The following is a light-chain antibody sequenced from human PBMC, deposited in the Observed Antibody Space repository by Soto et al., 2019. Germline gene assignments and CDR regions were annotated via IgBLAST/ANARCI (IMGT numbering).Light chain of an antibody. V-gene: IGKV3-20*01. CDR2: AAS. CDR3: HQYGRSPIFT. J-gene: IGKJ3*01. CDR1: QSVASNY. Sequence: EIVLTQSPGTLSLSPGERATLSCRASQSVASNYLAWYQQRPGQAPRLLMYAASSRAAGVPDRFSGSGSGTDLPPTISRLEPEDFAVFFCHQYGRSPIFTFGPGTTVDIK.